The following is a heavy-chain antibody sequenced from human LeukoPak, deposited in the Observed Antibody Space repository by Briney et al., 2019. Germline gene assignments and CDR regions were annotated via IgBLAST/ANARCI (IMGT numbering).Heavy chain of an antibody. CDR3: ARDGGSPAYFQH. D-gene: IGHD2-15*01. CDR2: IYTSGST. CDR1: AGSISSYY. Sequence: ETLSLTCTVSAGSISSYYWSWILQPAGKGLEWIGRIYTSGSTNYNPSLKSRVTMSVDTSKNQFSLKLSTVTAAHTAVYYCARDGGSPAYFQHWGQGTLVTVSS. J-gene: IGHJ1*01. V-gene: IGHV4-4*07.